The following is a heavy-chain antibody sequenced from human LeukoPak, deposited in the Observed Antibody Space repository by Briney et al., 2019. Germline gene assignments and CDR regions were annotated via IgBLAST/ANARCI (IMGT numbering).Heavy chain of an antibody. J-gene: IGHJ4*02. CDR3: ASASRSGWYYF. CDR1: GFTFSSYA. CDR2: IKQDGSEK. Sequence: PGGSLRLSCAASGFTFSSYAMSWVRQAPAKGLEWVANIKQDGSEKYYVDSVKGRFTISRDNAKNSLYLQMNSLRAEDTAVYYCASASRSGWYYFWGQGTLVTVSS. D-gene: IGHD6-19*01. V-gene: IGHV3-7*01.